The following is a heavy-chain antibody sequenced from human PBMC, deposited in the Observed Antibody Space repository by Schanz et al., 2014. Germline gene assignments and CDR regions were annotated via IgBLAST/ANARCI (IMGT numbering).Heavy chain of an antibody. Sequence: EVQLVESGGGLVQPGGSLRLSCAASGFTFSVYWMHWVRQPPGEGLVSVSRISGDGTTTSYADSVKGRFTISRDNAKNSLCLQMNSLRAEDTAVYYCARDGYRNGRPFDHWGQGTLVAVSS. CDR2: ISGDGTTT. J-gene: IGHJ4*02. CDR3: ARDGYRNGRPFDH. D-gene: IGHD5-18*01. CDR1: GFTFSVYW. V-gene: IGHV3-74*01.